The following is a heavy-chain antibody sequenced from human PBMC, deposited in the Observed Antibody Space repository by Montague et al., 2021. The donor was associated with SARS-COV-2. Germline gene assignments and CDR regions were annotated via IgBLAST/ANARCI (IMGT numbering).Heavy chain of an antibody. J-gene: IGHJ6*02. CDR2: INHSGST. CDR3: ARGRRILLWLGELLSGGDYYGRDV. Sequence: SETLSLTCAVYGGSFSNYYWSWIRQPPGKGLEWIGEINHSGSTNYNPSLKSRVTISVDTSKNQFSLKLSSVTAADTAVYYCARGRRILLWLGELLSGGDYYGRDVGGQGTTVTVSS. D-gene: IGHD3-10*01. V-gene: IGHV4-34*01. CDR1: GGSFSNYY.